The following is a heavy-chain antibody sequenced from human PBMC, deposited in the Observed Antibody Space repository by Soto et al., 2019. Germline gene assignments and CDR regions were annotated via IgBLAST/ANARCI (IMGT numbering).Heavy chain of an antibody. J-gene: IGHJ4*02. CDR1: GFTVSSYA. D-gene: IGHD1-1*01. CDR2: ISGSGGST. V-gene: IGHV3-23*01. CDR3: AKDQVETGTTWSDY. Sequence: GGSLRLSCAASGFTVSSYAMSWVRQAPGKGLEWVSAISGSGGSTYYADSVKGRLTISRDNSKNTLYLQMNSLRAEDTAVYYCAKDQVETGTTWSDYWGQGTLVTVSS.